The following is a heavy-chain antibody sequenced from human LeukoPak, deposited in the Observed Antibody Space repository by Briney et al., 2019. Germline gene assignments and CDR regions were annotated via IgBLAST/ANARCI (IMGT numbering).Heavy chain of an antibody. D-gene: IGHD5-18*01. J-gene: IGHJ4*02. V-gene: IGHV1-2*02. Sequence: GESLKISCKASGYTFTGYYMHWVRQAPGQGLEWMGGMNPNSGGTNYAQKFQGRVTMTRDTSISTAYMELSRLRSDDTAVYYCAREDTAMVGGRGWSPDYWGQGTLVTVSS. CDR3: AREDTAMVGGRGWSPDY. CDR1: GYTFTGYY. CDR2: MNPNSGGT.